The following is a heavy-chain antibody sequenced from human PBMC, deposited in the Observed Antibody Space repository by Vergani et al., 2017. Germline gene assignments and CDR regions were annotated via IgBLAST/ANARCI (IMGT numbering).Heavy chain of an antibody. CDR3: ARVGQGLELYDAFDI. CDR1: GFSFSDHY. CDR2: ISSSSSYI. J-gene: IGHJ3*02. V-gene: IGHV3-11*06. D-gene: IGHD1-7*01. Sequence: QVQLVESGGGLVKPGGSLRLSCAASGFSFSDHYMTWIRQAPGKGLEWVSSISSSSSYIYYADSVKGRFTISRDNAKNSLYLQMNSLRAEDTAVYYCARVGQGLELYDAFDIWGQGTMVTVSS.